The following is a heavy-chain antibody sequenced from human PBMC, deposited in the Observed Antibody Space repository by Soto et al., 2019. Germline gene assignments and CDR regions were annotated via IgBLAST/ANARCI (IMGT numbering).Heavy chain of an antibody. CDR1: GYTFTSYD. D-gene: IGHD2-2*01. V-gene: IGHV1-8*01. CDR2: MNPNSGNT. J-gene: IGHJ6*02. CDR3: ARTAYRYCSSTSCYGGMDV. Sequence: GASVKVSCKASGYTFTSYDINWVRQATGQGLEWMGWMNPNSGNTGYAQKFQGRVTMTRNTSISTAYMELSSLRSEDTAVYYCARTAYRYCSSTSCYGGMDVWGQGTTVTV.